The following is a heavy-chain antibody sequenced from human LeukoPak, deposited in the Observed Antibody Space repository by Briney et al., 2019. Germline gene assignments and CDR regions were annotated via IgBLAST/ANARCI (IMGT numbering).Heavy chain of an antibody. CDR1: GGPITTTNY. Sequence: ASETLSLTCGVSGGPITTTNYWSWVRQSPGRGLEWIGEISPSGYTGFNPSLRGRVTMSLHESKNHLSLTLTSVTAADTAIYYCSRESGPYSPFGHWGQGVLVTVTT. D-gene: IGHD1-26*01. CDR2: ISPSGYT. CDR3: SRESGPYSPFGH. J-gene: IGHJ4*02. V-gene: IGHV4-4*02.